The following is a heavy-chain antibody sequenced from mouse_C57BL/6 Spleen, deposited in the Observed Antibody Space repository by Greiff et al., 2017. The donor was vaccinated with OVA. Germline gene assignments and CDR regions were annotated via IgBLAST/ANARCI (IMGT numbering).Heavy chain of an antibody. CDR3: ARADGPYFDY. J-gene: IGHJ2*01. CDR1: GFTFSSYA. D-gene: IGHD2-3*01. Sequence: EVQVVESGGGLVKPGGSLKLSCAASGFTFSSYAMSWVRQTPEKRLEWVATISDGGGYTYYPDNVKGRFIISRDNTKNKLYLQMSHLKSEDTAMYYCARADGPYFDYWGQGTTLTVSS. CDR2: ISDGGGYT. V-gene: IGHV5-4*01.